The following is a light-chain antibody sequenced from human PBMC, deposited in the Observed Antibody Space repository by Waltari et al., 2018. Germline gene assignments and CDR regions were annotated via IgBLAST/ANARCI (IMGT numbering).Light chain of an antibody. V-gene: IGKV1-33*01. CDR2: DAS. J-gene: IGKJ5*01. CDR3: QQYDNLPIT. Sequence: DIQMTQSPSPLSASVGDRVTITCQASQDISNYLKWYQQEPGKAPKLLIYDASNLETGVPSRFSGSGSGTDFTFTISSLQPEDIATYYCQQYDNLPITFGQGTRLEIK. CDR1: QDISNY.